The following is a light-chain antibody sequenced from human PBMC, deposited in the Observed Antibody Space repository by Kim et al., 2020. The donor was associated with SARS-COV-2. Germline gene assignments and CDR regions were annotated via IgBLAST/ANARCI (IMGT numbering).Light chain of an antibody. CDR1: QLGDKY. CDR3: QAWDSSTHVV. Sequence: VSPEQTASITCSGDQLGDKYACWYQQTPGQSPVLVIYQDSKRPSGIPERFSGSNSGNTATLTISGTQAMDEADYYCQAWDSSTHVVFGGGTQLTVL. CDR2: QDS. J-gene: IGLJ2*01. V-gene: IGLV3-1*01.